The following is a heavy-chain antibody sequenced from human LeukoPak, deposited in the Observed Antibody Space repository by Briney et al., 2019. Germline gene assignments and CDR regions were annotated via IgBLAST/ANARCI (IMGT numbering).Heavy chain of an antibody. CDR3: ARDRSITIFGVVEYNWFDP. J-gene: IGHJ5*02. D-gene: IGHD3-3*01. Sequence: GGSLRLSCAASGFTFSSYEMNWVRQAPGKGLEWVSYISSSGSTIYYADSVKGRFTISRDNAKNSLYLQTNSLRAEDTAVYYCARDRSITIFGVVEYNWFDPWGQGTLVTVSS. V-gene: IGHV3-48*03. CDR1: GFTFSSYE. CDR2: ISSSGSTI.